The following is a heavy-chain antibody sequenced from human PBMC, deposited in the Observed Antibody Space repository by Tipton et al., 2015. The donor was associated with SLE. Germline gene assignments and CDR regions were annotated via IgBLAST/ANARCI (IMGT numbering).Heavy chain of an antibody. CDR3: ARTLDALDI. Sequence: LRLSCSIYGGSFGGYYWSWIRQPPGKGLEWIGEINHGGSTNYNPSLKSRVTISVDTSKNQFSLKLSSVTAADTAVYYCARTLDALDIWGQGTMVTVSS. V-gene: IGHV4-34*01. J-gene: IGHJ3*02. CDR2: INHGGST. CDR1: GGSFGGYY.